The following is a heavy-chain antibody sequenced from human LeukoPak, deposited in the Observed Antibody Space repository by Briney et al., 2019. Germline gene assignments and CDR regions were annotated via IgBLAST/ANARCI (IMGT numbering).Heavy chain of an antibody. CDR3: GRGPGVPMLRGVIPP. V-gene: IGHV3-11*01. J-gene: IGHJ5*02. D-gene: IGHD3-10*01. Sequence: GGSLRLSCAASGFTFSDYYMSWIRQAPGKGLEWVSYISSSGSTIYYADSVKGRFTISRDNAKNSLYLQMNSLRAEDTAVYYGGRGPGVPMLRGVIPPWAQGPLVPVSS. CDR1: GFTFSDYY. CDR2: ISSSGSTI.